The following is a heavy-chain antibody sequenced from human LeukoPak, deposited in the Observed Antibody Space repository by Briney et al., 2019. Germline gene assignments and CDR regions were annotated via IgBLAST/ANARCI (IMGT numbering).Heavy chain of an antibody. CDR3: ARGGRGELLLN. CDR1: GGSISSYY. D-gene: IGHD1-26*01. V-gene: IGHV4-4*07. J-gene: IGHJ4*02. Sequence: SETLSLTCTVSGGSISSYYLSWIRQTAGKGLEWIGRMYSSGSNYNPSLKSRVTMSIDTSKNQFSLKLSSVTAADTAVYYCARGGRGELLLNWGQGTLVTVSS. CDR2: MYSSGS.